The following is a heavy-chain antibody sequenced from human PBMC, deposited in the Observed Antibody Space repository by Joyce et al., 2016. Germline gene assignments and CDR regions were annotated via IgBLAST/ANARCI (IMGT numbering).Heavy chain of an antibody. Sequence: EVQLLESGGGWVQPGGSLSLSCAASGFTFSSYARSWVRQAPGKVLEWVSAISGSDDGTYHADSVRGRFTISRDNSKNTLYLQMNSLTAEDTAIYYCAKGTLGSCSGTTCYPLDSWGQGTLVTVSS. CDR1: GFTFSSYA. V-gene: IGHV3-23*01. J-gene: IGHJ4*02. CDR3: AKGTLGSCSGTTCYPLDS. D-gene: IGHD2-15*01. CDR2: ISGSDDGT.